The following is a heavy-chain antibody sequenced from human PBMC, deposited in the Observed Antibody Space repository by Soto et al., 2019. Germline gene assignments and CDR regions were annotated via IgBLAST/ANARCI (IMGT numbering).Heavy chain of an antibody. D-gene: IGHD6-13*01. CDR1: GFTFSSYA. J-gene: IGHJ6*02. Sequence: EVQLLESGGGLVQPGGSLRLSCAASGFTFSSYAMSWVRQAPGKGLEWVSAISGSGGSTYYADSVKGRFTISRDNSKNTLYLQMNRLRAEDTAVYYCAKGAAAAEGYYYYCGMDVWGQGTTVTVSS. V-gene: IGHV3-23*01. CDR3: AKGAAAAEGYYYYCGMDV. CDR2: ISGSGGST.